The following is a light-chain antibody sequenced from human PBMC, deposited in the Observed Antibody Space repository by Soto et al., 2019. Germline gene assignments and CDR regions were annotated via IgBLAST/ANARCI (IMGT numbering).Light chain of an antibody. CDR1: QSVSSSY. CDR2: GAS. CDR3: QHYGSSSYT. J-gene: IGKJ2*01. Sequence: EFVLTQSPGTLSLSPGERATLSCRASQSVSSSYLAWYQQKPGQAPRLLIYGASSRATGIADRFSGSGSGTDFTLTISRLEPEDFAVYYCQHYGSSSYTFGQGTKLEIK. V-gene: IGKV3-20*01.